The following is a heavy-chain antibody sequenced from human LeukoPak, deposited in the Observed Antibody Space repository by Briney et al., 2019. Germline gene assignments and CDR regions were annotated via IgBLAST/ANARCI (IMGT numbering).Heavy chain of an antibody. D-gene: IGHD2-21*02. CDR3: AKWGPYCVGDYCPALDS. J-gene: IGHJ4*02. CDR2: INQDGSKK. Sequence: PGGSLRLSCVASRFTFSNYWMSWVRQAPGKGLEWVANINQDGSKKRYADSMKGRFTIPRDNAKESLYLQLNSLRAEDTAVYYCAKWGPYCVGDYCPALDSWGPGTLVTVSS. CDR1: RFTFSNYW. V-gene: IGHV3-7*01.